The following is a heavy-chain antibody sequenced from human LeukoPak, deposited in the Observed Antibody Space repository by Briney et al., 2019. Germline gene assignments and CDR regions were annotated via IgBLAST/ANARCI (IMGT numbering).Heavy chain of an antibody. D-gene: IGHD3-22*01. CDR3: TRPSNDSSVSGVVY. CDR1: GFTFSNYA. V-gene: IGHV3-23*01. J-gene: IGHJ4*02. Sequence: PGGSLRLSCAASGFTFSNYAMSWVRQAPGKGLEWVSAISGSGGSTYYADSVKGRFTISRDNSKNTAYLQMNSLKTEDTAVYYCTRPSNDSSVSGVVYWGQGTLVTVSS. CDR2: ISGSGGST.